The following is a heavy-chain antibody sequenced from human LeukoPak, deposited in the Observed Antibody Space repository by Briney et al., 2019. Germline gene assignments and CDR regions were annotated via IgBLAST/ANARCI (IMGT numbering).Heavy chain of an antibody. CDR3: ARSPDLRLRNDAFDI. Sequence: SQTLSLTCTVSGGSISSGSDYWSWIRQPAGKGLEWIGRIYTSGSTNYNPSLKSRVTISVDTSNNQFSLKLSSVTAADTAVYYCARSPDLRLRNDAFDIWGQGTMVTVSS. J-gene: IGHJ3*02. CDR1: GGSISSGSDY. CDR2: IYTSGST. D-gene: IGHD2-2*01. V-gene: IGHV4-61*02.